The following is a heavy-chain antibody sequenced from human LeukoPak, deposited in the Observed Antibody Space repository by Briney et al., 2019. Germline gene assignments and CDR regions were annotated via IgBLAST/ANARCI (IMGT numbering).Heavy chain of an antibody. J-gene: IGHJ4*02. CDR2: ISYDGSNK. CDR3: AREGIAAAYSYFDY. V-gene: IGHV3-30*03. Sequence: GRSLRLSCAASGFTFRNYGMHWIRQAPGKGLEWVAVISYDGSNKCYADSVKGRFTISRDNSKNTLYLQMNSLRAEDTAVYYCAREGIAAAYSYFDYWGQGTLVTVSS. CDR1: GFTFRNYG. D-gene: IGHD6-13*01.